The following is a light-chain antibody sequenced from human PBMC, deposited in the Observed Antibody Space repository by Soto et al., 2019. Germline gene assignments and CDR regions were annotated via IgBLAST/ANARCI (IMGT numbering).Light chain of an antibody. CDR2: DAS. Sequence: EIVLTQSPATLSLSPGERATLSCRASQSVSSYLAWYQQKPGQAPRLLIYDASNRATGIPARFSGSGSGTDLTLTISSLEPEDCAVYYCQQRTNWPLTFGGGTKVAIK. CDR3: QQRTNWPLT. J-gene: IGKJ4*01. V-gene: IGKV3-11*01. CDR1: QSVSSY.